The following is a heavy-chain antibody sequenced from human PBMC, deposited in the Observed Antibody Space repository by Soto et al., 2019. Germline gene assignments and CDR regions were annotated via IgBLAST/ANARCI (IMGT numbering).Heavy chain of an antibody. CDR3: ARSLVVVAATPVDY. Sequence: QVQLVQSGAEEKKPGASVKVSCKASGYTFTSYAMHWVRQAPGQRLEWMGWINAGNGNTKYSQKFQGRVTITRDTSASAAYMELSSLRSEDTAVYYCARSLVVVAATPVDYWGQGTLVTVSS. CDR2: INAGNGNT. D-gene: IGHD2-15*01. V-gene: IGHV1-3*05. J-gene: IGHJ4*02. CDR1: GYTFTSYA.